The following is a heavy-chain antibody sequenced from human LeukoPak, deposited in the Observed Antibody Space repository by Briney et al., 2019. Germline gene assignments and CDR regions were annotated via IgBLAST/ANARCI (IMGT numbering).Heavy chain of an antibody. Sequence: PGRSLRLSCAASGFTFSSYGMHWVRQAPGKGLEWVAVISYDGSNKYYADSVKGRFTISRDDSKNTLYLQMNSLRAEDTAVYYCAKEVFDDYVWGSYRLDYWGQGTLVTVSS. CDR1: GFTFSSYG. D-gene: IGHD3-16*02. J-gene: IGHJ4*02. CDR3: AKEVFDDYVWGSYRLDY. V-gene: IGHV3-30*18. CDR2: ISYDGSNK.